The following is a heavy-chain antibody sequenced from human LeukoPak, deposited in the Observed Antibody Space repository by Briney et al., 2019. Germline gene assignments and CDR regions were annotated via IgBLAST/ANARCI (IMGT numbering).Heavy chain of an antibody. CDR1: GFTFSSYG. Sequence: PGGSLRLSCAASGFTFSSYGVHWVRQAPGKGLEWVAVVSYDETNKYYADSVKGRFTISRDNSKNTVYLQMSSLRAEDTAMYYCARAFGCSGTSCHARWGYYYYAMDVWGQGTTVTVSS. V-gene: IGHV3-30*03. J-gene: IGHJ6*02. CDR2: VSYDETNK. D-gene: IGHD2-2*01. CDR3: ARAFGCSGTSCHARWGYYYYAMDV.